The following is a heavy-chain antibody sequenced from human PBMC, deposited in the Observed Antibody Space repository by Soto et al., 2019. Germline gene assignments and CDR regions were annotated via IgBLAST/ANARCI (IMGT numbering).Heavy chain of an antibody. CDR1: GFTFSSYG. V-gene: IGHV3-33*01. J-gene: IGHJ4*02. CDR3: ATSALDYGEYYFDY. D-gene: IGHD3-10*01. CDR2: IWYDGSNK. Sequence: GGSLRLSCAASGFTFSSYGMHWVRQAPGKGLEWVAVIWYDGSNKYYADSVKGRFTIFRDNSKNTLYLQMNSLRAEDTAVYYCATSALDYGEYYFDYWGQGTLVTVSS.